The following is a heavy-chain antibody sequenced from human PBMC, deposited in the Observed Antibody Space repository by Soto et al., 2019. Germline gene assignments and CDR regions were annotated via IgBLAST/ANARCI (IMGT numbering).Heavy chain of an antibody. CDR1: GFTFSSYS. CDR2: ISSSSSAI. J-gene: IGHJ4*02. V-gene: IGHV3-48*02. D-gene: IGHD2-15*01. Sequence: GGSLRLSCAASGFTFSSYSMNWVRQAPGKGLEWVSYISSSSSAIYYADSVKGRFTISRDNAKNSLYLQMNSLRDEDTAVYYCARGPLYCSGGSCYSHFDYWGQGTLVTVSS. CDR3: ARGPLYCSGGSCYSHFDY.